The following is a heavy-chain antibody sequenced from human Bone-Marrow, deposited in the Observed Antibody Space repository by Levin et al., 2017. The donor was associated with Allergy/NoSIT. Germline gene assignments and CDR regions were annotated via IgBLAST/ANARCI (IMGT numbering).Heavy chain of an antibody. D-gene: IGHD3-10*01. V-gene: IGHV1-2*02. J-gene: IGHJ4*02. CDR3: ARAMPGSGTPPNFDS. CDR2: INPKSGGT. Sequence: ASVKVSCKSSGYTFTDYFLHWVRQAPGQGLEWMGCINPKSGGTNYAHKFRGRVTLTRDTSMTTVYMDLSRLRSDDTALFYCARAMPGSGTPPNFDSWGQGTLVAVSS. CDR1: GYTFTDYF.